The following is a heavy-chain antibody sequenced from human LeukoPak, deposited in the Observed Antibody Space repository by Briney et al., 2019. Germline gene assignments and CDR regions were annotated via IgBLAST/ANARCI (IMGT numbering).Heavy chain of an antibody. V-gene: IGHV3-23*01. CDR3: AKTSGDPRYYFDY. D-gene: IGHD7-27*01. J-gene: IGHJ4*02. Sequence: GGSLRLSCAASGFTFSSYAMSWVRQAPGKGLEWVSAISGSGGSTYYADSVKGRFTISRDNAKNSLYLQMNSLRAEDTALYYCAKTSGDPRYYFDYWGQGTLVTVSS. CDR1: GFTFSSYA. CDR2: ISGSGGST.